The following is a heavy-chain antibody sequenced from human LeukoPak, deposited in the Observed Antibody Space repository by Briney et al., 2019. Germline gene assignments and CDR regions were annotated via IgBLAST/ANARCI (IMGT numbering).Heavy chain of an antibody. V-gene: IGHV3-9*01. D-gene: IGHD3-22*01. CDR3: AKDNLRYYDSSGYFSY. Sequence: GGSLRLSCAASEFTFDDYAMHWVRQAPGKGLEWVSGISWNSGSIGYADSVKGRFTISRDNAKNSLYLQMNSLRAEDTALYYCAKDNLRYYDSSGYFSYWGQGTLVTVSS. CDR2: ISWNSGSI. CDR1: EFTFDDYA. J-gene: IGHJ4*02.